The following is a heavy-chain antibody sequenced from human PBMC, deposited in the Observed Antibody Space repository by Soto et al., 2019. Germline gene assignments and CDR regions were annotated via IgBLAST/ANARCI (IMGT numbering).Heavy chain of an antibody. Sequence: GGSLILSCAASGFTFSSYGMHWVRQAPGKGLEWVAVIWYDGSSKYYADSVKGRFTISRDNSKNTLYLQMNSLRAEDTAVYYCARTMATIRGAFDYWGQGTLVTVSS. D-gene: IGHD5-12*01. CDR1: GFTFSSYG. CDR3: ARTMATIRGAFDY. J-gene: IGHJ4*02. CDR2: IWYDGSSK. V-gene: IGHV3-33*01.